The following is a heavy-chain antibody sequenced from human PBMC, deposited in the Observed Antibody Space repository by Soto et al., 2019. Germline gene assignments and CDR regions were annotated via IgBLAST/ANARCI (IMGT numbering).Heavy chain of an antibody. J-gene: IGHJ6*02. CDR3: AKSCGGEIYYYYYAMDV. CDR1: GGYFNNRQTLNSYP. V-gene: IGHV1-69*06. Sequence: QVQVVQSGAEVKRPGSSVNVSCKDSGGYFNNRQTLNSYPIRWVRQAPGQGLEWMGGIIPLFGTTNYAQRIQGRVTITSDKSTSTTYLELTKVTSAEKAVDYCAKSCGGEIYYYYYAMDVWGQGTPVTVSS. CDR2: IIPLFGTT. D-gene: IGHD3-16*01.